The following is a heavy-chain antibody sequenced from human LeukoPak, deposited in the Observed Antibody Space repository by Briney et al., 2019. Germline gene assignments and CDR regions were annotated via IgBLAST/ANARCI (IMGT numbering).Heavy chain of an antibody. V-gene: IGHV4-59*01. J-gene: IGHJ6*03. CDR3: ARGRVSSSTYYSTYYYYFYMDV. D-gene: IGHD3-22*01. Sequence: SETLSLTCSVSDDSITMYYWTWIRQPPGKGLEWLGYVDHTGRTNFNPSLNGRVSISRDTPKNLFSLRLRSVTAADTAVYFWARGRVSSSTYYSTYYYYFYMDVWGKGTTVTVSS. CDR1: DDSITMYY. CDR2: VDHTGRT.